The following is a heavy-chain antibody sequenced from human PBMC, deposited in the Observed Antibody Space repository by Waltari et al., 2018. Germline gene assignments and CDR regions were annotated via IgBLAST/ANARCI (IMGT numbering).Heavy chain of an antibody. Sequence: QVQLVQSGAEVKKPGASVKVSCKASGSTFTGYSMHWLLQAPGQGLEWMGRINPNRGGTNYAQKCQGSVTMTRDTSISTAYMELSRLRSDDTAVYYCARGYYYYGMDVWGQGTTVTVSS. CDR3: ARGYYYYGMDV. CDR1: GSTFTGYS. V-gene: IGHV1-2*06. CDR2: INPNRGGT. J-gene: IGHJ6*02.